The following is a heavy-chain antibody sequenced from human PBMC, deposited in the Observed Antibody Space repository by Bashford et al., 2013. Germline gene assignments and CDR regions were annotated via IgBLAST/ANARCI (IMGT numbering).Heavy chain of an antibody. Sequence: VRQAPGRGLEWLSSISTSGAYIYYADSLKGRFTISRDNAEKSLYLQMNSLRAEDTAVYYCARNLYYGMDVWGQGTTVTVSS. J-gene: IGHJ6*02. V-gene: IGHV3-21*01. CDR2: ISTSGAYI. CDR3: ARNLYYGMDV.